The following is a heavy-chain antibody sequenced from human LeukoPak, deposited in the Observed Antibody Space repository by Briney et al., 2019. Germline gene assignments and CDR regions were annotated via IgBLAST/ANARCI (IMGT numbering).Heavy chain of an antibody. CDR3: ARDYNFKKNTAMVYY. CDR2: INPSGGST. D-gene: IGHD5-18*01. CDR1: GYTFTSYY. V-gene: IGHV1-46*01. J-gene: IGHJ4*02. Sequence: ASVKVSCKASGYTFTSYYMHWVRQAPGQGLEGMGMINPSGGSTSYAQKFQGRVTMTRDMSTSTVYMELSSLRSEDTAVYYCARDYNFKKNTAMVYYWGQGTLVTVSS.